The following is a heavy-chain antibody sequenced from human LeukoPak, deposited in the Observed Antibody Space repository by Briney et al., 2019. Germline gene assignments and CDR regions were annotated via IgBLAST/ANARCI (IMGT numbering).Heavy chain of an antibody. V-gene: IGHV3-48*03. CDR3: AELGITMIGGV. CDR1: GFTFSSYA. CDR2: ISSSGSTI. D-gene: IGHD3-10*02. J-gene: IGHJ6*04. Sequence: GRSLRLSCAASGFTFSSYAMHWVRQAPGKGLEWVSSISSSGSTIYYADSVKGRFTISRDNAKNSLYLQMNSLRAEDTAVYYCAELGITMIGGVWGKGTTVTISS.